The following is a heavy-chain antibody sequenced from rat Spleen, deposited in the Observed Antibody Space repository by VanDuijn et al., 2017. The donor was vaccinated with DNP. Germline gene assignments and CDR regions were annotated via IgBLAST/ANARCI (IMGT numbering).Heavy chain of an antibody. J-gene: IGHJ2*01. Sequence: EVQLQESGPGLVKPSQSLSLTCSVTGYSITSNYWGWIRQFPGNKMEYIGHISYTGTTNYNPSLKSRISITRDTSKNQFFLQLNSVTSEDTATYYCARWGDYFDYWGQGVMVTVSS. CDR3: ARWGDYFDY. V-gene: IGHV3-1*01. CDR2: ISYTGTT. CDR1: GYSITSNY.